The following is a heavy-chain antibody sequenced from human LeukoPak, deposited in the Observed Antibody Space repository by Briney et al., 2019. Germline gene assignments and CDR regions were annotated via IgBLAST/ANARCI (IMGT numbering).Heavy chain of an antibody. D-gene: IGHD6-19*01. CDR2: IIPILGTA. J-gene: IGHJ5*02. CDR3: AGGIAVAGTWFDP. V-gene: IGHV1-69*13. Sequence: SVKVSCKASGGTFSSYAISWVRQAPGQGLEWMGGIIPILGTANYAQKFQGRVTITADESTSTAYMELSSLRSEDTAVYYCAGGIAVAGTWFDPWGQGTLVTVSS. CDR1: GGTFSSYA.